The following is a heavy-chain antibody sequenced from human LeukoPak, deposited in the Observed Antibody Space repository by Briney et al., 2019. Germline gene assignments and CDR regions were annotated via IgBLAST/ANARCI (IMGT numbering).Heavy chain of an antibody. D-gene: IGHD3-22*01. CDR1: GYTFTGYY. CDR2: MNPNSGNA. CDR3: ARRYYYDGSGLRLDV. Sequence: ASVKVSCKASGYTFTGYYMHWVRQAAGQGLEWMGWMNPNSGNAAYAQKFQGRVTMTRDTSISTAYMELSSLRSEDTAVYYCARRYYYDGSGLRLDVWGKGTPVTVSS. V-gene: IGHV1-8*02. J-gene: IGHJ6*04.